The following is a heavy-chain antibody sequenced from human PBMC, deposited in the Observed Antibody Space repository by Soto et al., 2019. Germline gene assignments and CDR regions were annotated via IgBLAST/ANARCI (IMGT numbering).Heavy chain of an antibody. J-gene: IGHJ5*02. D-gene: IGHD6-6*01. CDR3: ARGGIAARPRWFDP. CDR1: GYTFTSYA. V-gene: IGHV1-3*01. Sequence: ASVKVSCKXSGYTFTSYAMHWVRQAPGQRLEWMGWINAGNGNTKYSQKFQGRVTITRDTSASTAYMELSSLRSEDTAVYYCARGGIAARPRWFDPWGQGTLVTVSS. CDR2: INAGNGNT.